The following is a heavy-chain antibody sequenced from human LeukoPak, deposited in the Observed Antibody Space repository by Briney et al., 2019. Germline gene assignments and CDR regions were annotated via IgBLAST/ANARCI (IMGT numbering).Heavy chain of an antibody. CDR2: ISGSGGST. D-gene: IGHD4-23*01. CDR1: GFTFSSYA. Sequence: GGSLRLSCAASGFTFSSYAMSWVRQAPGKGLEWVSAISGSGGSTYYADSVKGRFTISRDNSKNTLYLQMNSLRAEDTAVYYCAKDPGPYGGENYFDYWGQGTLVTVSS. CDR3: AKDPGPYGGENYFDY. J-gene: IGHJ4*02. V-gene: IGHV3-23*01.